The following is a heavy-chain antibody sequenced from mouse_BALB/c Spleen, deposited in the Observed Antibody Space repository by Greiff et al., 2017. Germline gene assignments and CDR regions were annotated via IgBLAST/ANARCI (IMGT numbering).Heavy chain of an antibody. Sequence: EVKLMESGAELVKPGASVKLSCTASGFNIKDTYMHWVKQRPEQGLEWIGRIDPANGNTKYDPKFQGKATITADTSSNTAYLQLSSLTSEDTAVYYCATNWGRALDYWGQGTTLTVSS. J-gene: IGHJ2*01. V-gene: IGHV14-3*02. D-gene: IGHD4-1*01. CDR1: GFNIKDTY. CDR3: ATNWGRALDY. CDR2: IDPANGNT.